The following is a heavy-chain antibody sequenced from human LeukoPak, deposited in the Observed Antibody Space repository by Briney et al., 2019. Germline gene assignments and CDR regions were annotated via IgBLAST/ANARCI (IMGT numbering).Heavy chain of an antibody. D-gene: IGHD6-13*01. CDR1: GFTFSNYG. CDR2: INIRADET. J-gene: IGHJ4*02. CDR3: ERDLRGAAAEFDY. V-gene: IGHV3-23*01. Sequence: PGGSLRLACAASGFTFSNYGMAWFRQAPGKGLEWVSTINIRADETHYADSVKGRFTISRDNSKSTLALQMRSLRVDDTAVYYCERDLRGAAAEFDYWGQGTLVTVSS.